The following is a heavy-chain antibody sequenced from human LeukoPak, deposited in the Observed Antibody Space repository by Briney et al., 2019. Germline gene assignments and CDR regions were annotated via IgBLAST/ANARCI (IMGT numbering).Heavy chain of an antibody. D-gene: IGHD3-22*01. Sequence: GGSLRLSCAASGFTFTSFSFNWVRQAPGKGLEWVSSINTVATYIYYADSVRGRFTISRDNAKNSVYLQMDSLRAEDTGVYYCARLRRNGDSGGFYYYYDYWGQGTLVTVAS. CDR2: INTVATYI. CDR3: ARLRRNGDSGGFYYYYDY. J-gene: IGHJ4*02. V-gene: IGHV3-21*01. CDR1: GFTFTSFS.